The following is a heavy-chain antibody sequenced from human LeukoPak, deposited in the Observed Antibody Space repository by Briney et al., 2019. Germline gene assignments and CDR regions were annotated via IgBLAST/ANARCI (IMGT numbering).Heavy chain of an antibody. Sequence: SETLSLTCTVSGGSINSYYWSWIRQPAGKGLEWIGRIYASGTTKYNPSLKSQVDMSVDTSKSRFSLRLRSVTAADTAVYFCAREMKGNNDFLTGHYHSYHHGMDVWGQGTTVIVSS. CDR2: IYASGTT. D-gene: IGHD3-9*01. CDR3: AREMKGNNDFLTGHYHSYHHGMDV. J-gene: IGHJ6*02. CDR1: GGSINSYY. V-gene: IGHV4-4*07.